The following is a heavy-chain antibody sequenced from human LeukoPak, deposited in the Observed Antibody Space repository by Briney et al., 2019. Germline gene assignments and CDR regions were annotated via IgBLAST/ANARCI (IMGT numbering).Heavy chain of an antibody. D-gene: IGHD2-21*02. CDR2: IYYSGST. CDR1: GGSISSYY. V-gene: IGHV4-59*08. Sequence: SETLSLTCTVSGGSISSYYWSWIRQPPGKGLEWIGYIYYSGSTNYNPSLKSRVTISVDTSKNQFSLKLSSVTAADTAVYYCARIMGGNSAHAFDIWGRGTMVTVSS. J-gene: IGHJ3*02. CDR3: ARIMGGNSAHAFDI.